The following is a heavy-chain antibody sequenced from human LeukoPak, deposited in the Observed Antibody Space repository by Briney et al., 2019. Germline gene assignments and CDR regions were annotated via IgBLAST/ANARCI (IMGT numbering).Heavy chain of an antibody. Sequence: SETLSLTCTVSGGSISSSSYYWGWIRQPPGQGLEWIGSIYYSGSTYYNPSLKSRVTISVDTSKNQFSLKLSSVTAADTAVYYCASPRFRSGYYTGMVSAYYFDYWGQGTLVTVSS. J-gene: IGHJ4*02. CDR2: IYYSGST. D-gene: IGHD3-3*01. V-gene: IGHV4-39*01. CDR1: GGSISSSSYY. CDR3: ASPRFRSGYYTGMVSAYYFDY.